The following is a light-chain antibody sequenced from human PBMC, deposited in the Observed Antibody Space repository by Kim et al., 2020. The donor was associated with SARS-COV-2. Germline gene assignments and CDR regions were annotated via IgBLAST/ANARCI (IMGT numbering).Light chain of an antibody. CDR1: QVIGAD. V-gene: IGKV1-6*01. CDR3: LQDSSYPYT. CDR2: GAS. Sequence: SASVGDRVTITRRARQVIGADLNWYQQKSGKAPKLLIYGASSLETGFPSRFDGSGAGKDFTLTISNLQPEDVASYYCLQDSSYPYTFGQGTKLEI. J-gene: IGKJ2*01.